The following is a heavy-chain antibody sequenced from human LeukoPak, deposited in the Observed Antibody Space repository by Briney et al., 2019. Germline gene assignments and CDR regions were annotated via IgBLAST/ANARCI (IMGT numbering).Heavy chain of an antibody. CDR3: AREETPDTAMVYYFDY. CDR1: GYTFTSYY. Sequence: ASVKVSCKASGYTFTSYYMHWVRQAPGQGLEWMGIINPSGGSTSYAQKFQGRVTMTRDTSTSTVYMELSSLRSEDTAVYYCAREETPDTAMVYYFDYWGQGTLVTVSS. D-gene: IGHD5-18*01. J-gene: IGHJ4*02. CDR2: INPSGGST. V-gene: IGHV1-46*01.